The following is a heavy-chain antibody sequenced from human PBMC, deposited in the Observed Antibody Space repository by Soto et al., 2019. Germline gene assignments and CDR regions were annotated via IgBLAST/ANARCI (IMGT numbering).Heavy chain of an antibody. V-gene: IGHV1-69*13. D-gene: IGHD3-16*01. Sequence: SVKVSCKASGGTFSTFGISWVRQAPGQGLEWMGGIIPFFGTAKYSQKFEDRITITADESTNTVYMDLRSLTSEDTAIYYCARSAPMDAGDKYYYDFWGQGALVTVSS. J-gene: IGHJ4*02. CDR2: IIPFFGTA. CDR3: ARSAPMDAGDKYYYDF. CDR1: GGTFSTFG.